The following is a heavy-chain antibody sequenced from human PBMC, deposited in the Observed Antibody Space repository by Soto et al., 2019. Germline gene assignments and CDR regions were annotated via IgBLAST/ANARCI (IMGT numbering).Heavy chain of an antibody. CDR1: GASIISGES. D-gene: IGHD6-19*01. V-gene: IGHV4-4*02. CDR2: IRDSGRT. CDR3: VRANLRSGWTVDH. Sequence: SETLSLTSVVSGASIISGESCIWVCQTPSRGQEWLGEIRDSGRTNYNTSLQSRVTMSVDTSKNKFSLNLFYVTAADTDIYYCVRANLRSGWTVDHWGQGIPVT. J-gene: IGHJ4*02.